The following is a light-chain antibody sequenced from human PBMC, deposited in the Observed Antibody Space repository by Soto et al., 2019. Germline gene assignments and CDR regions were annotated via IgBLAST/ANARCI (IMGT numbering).Light chain of an antibody. V-gene: IGKV1-5*03. CDR1: QSISSW. J-gene: IGKJ1*01. CDR2: KAS. Sequence: DIQMTQSPSTLSASVQDRVTITCRASQSISSWLAWYQQKQGKAPKLLIYKASSLESGVPSRFSGSGSGTEFTLTISSLQPDDFATYYCQQYNSYPWTFGQGTKVEIK. CDR3: QQYNSYPWT.